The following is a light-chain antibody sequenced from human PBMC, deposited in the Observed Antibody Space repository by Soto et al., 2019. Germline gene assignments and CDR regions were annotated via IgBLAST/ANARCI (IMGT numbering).Light chain of an antibody. Sequence: QSALTQPASVSGSPGQSITISCTGTSSDVGGYNYVSWYQQHPGKAPKLIIYEVTHRPSGVSSRFYGSRSGNTASLTISGLQAEDEADYYCKSRTTRNTLVFXGGTKLTVL. CDR1: SSDVGGYNY. CDR2: EVT. CDR3: KSRTTRNTLV. V-gene: IGLV2-14*01. J-gene: IGLJ3*02.